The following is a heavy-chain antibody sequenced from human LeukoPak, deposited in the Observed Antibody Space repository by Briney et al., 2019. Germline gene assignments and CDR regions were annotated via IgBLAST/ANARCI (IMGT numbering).Heavy chain of an antibody. Sequence: GGSLRLSRAASGFTFSSYEMNWVRQAPGKGLEWVSYISSSGSTIYYADPVKGRFTISRDNAKNSLYLQMNSLRAEDTAVYYCARDRRYFDWRPEYYFDYWGQGTLVTVSS. CDR1: GFTFSSYE. CDR2: ISSSGSTI. D-gene: IGHD3-9*01. V-gene: IGHV3-48*03. CDR3: ARDRRYFDWRPEYYFDY. J-gene: IGHJ4*02.